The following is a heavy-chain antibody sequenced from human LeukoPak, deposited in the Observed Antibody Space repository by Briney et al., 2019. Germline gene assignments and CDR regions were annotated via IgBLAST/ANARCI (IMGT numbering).Heavy chain of an antibody. Sequence: SETLSLTCTVSGGSISGYYWSWIRHPAGKGLEWMGRIHTSGSTNYNPSLKSRVTMSVDTSKNQFSLNLSSLTAADTAVYYCARGGRYSYASFDYWGQGTLVTVSS. CDR3: ARGGRYSYASFDY. V-gene: IGHV4-4*07. CDR2: IHTSGST. D-gene: IGHD3-16*01. J-gene: IGHJ4*02. CDR1: GGSISGYY.